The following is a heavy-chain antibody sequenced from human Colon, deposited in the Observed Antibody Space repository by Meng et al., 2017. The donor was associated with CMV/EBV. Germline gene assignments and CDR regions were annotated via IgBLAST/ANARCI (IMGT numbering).Heavy chain of an antibody. Sequence: ASVKVSCKASGYRFTDYYIHWVRQAPGQGLEWMGWINSDSGGTSSAQKFQGRVTMTRDTSISTAYMELSRLRSDDTAMYYCVIAIIAAGPYYFDYWGQGTLVTVSS. V-gene: IGHV1-2*02. CDR1: GYRFTDYY. CDR3: VIAIIAAGPYYFDY. J-gene: IGHJ4*02. CDR2: INSDSGGT. D-gene: IGHD6-6*01.